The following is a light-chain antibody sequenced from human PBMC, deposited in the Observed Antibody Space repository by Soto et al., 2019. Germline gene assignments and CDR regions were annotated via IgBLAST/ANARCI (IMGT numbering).Light chain of an antibody. CDR2: DAS. CDR3: QQYHSYWT. V-gene: IGKV1-5*01. CDR1: QGISRW. Sequence: DIQMTQSPSSVSASVGDTVTITCRASQGISRWLAWFQQKPGKAPKLLIYDASSLESGVPQRFSGSGSGTEFTLTISSLQTDDFSTYYCQQYHSYWTFGQGTKVDIK. J-gene: IGKJ1*01.